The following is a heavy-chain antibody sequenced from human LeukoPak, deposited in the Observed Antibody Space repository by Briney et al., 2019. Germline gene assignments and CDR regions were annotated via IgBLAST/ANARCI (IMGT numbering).Heavy chain of an antibody. CDR1: GFTFSSYA. CDR2: ISYDGSNK. CDR3: ARLDCGGDCSNYYFDY. J-gene: IGHJ4*02. D-gene: IGHD2-21*02. V-gene: IGHV3-30-3*01. Sequence: PGGSLRLSCAASGFTFSSYAMHWVRQAPGKGLEWVAVISYDGSNKYYADSVKGRFTISRDNSKNTLYLQMNSLRAEDTAVYCCARLDCGGDCSNYYFDYWGQGTLVTVSS.